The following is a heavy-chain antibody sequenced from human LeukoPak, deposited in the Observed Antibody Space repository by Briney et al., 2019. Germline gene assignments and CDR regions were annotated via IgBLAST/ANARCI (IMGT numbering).Heavy chain of an antibody. CDR1: GFTFSSYA. Sequence: GGSLRLSCAASGFTFSSYAMHWVRQAPGKGLEWVAVISYDGSNKYYADSVKGRFTISRDNSKNTLYLQMNSLRAEDTAVYYCARGSYDSSGYYCSYWGQGTLVTVSS. V-gene: IGHV3-30*04. CDR2: ISYDGSNK. J-gene: IGHJ4*02. D-gene: IGHD3-22*01. CDR3: ARGSYDSSGYYCSY.